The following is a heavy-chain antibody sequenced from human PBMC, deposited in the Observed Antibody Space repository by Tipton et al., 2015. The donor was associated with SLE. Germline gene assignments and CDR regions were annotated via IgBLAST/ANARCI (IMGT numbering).Heavy chain of an antibody. J-gene: IGHJ6*02. CDR1: GFTFSSYA. CDR2: ISGSGGST. D-gene: IGHD3-3*01. Sequence: SLRLSCAASGFTFSSYAMSWVRQAPGKGLEWVSAISGSGGSTYYADSVKGRFTISRDNSKNTLYLQMNSLRAEDTAVYYCAKGGLVHYYYGMDVWGQGTTVTVSS. V-gene: IGHV3-23*01. CDR3: AKGGLVHYYYGMDV.